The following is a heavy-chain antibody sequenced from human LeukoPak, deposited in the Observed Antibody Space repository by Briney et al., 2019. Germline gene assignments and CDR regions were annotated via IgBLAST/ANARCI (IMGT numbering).Heavy chain of an antibody. D-gene: IGHD3-16*02. CDR1: GLTFSSYS. CDR3: ARGHYDYVWGSYRDSAFDY. J-gene: IGHJ4*02. CDR2: ISSSSSTI. V-gene: IGHV3-48*01. Sequence: GGSLRLSCAASGLTFSSYSMNWVRQAPGKGLEWVSYISSSSSTIYYADSVKGRFTISRDNAKNSLYLQMNSLRAEDTAVYYCARGHYDYVWGSYRDSAFDYWGQGTLVTVSS.